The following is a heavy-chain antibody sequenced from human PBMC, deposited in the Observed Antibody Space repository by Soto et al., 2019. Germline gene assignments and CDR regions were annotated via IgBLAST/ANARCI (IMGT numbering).Heavy chain of an antibody. CDR2: IIPIFGTA. Sequence: PVKLPWKESGGTLSIYSISCVRPAHGQGPEWMGGIIPIFGTANYAQKFQGRVTITADESTSTAYMELSSLRSEDTAVYYCAREDPYGRPSPYYYGMDVWGQGNKVTVS. CDR1: GGTLSIYS. CDR3: AREDPYGRPSPYYYGMDV. D-gene: IGHD4-17*01. V-gene: IGHV1-69*01. J-gene: IGHJ6*02.